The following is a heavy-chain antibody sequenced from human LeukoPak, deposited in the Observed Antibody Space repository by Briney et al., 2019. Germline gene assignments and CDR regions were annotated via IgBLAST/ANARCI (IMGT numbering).Heavy chain of an antibody. CDR2: IYYSGST. CDR1: GGSFSGYY. Sequence: PSETLSLTCAVYGGSFSGYYWSWIRQHPGKGLEWIGYIYYSGSTYYNPSLKSRVTISVDTSKNQFSLKLSSVTAADTAVYYCASSPWIQLWLPVWGQGTLVTVSS. V-gene: IGHV4-31*11. CDR3: ASSPWIQLWLPV. D-gene: IGHD5-18*01. J-gene: IGHJ4*02.